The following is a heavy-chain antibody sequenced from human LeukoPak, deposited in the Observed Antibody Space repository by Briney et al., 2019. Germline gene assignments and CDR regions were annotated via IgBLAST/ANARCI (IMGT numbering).Heavy chain of an antibody. Sequence: PGRSLRLSCAASGFTFSSYGMHWVRQAPGKGLEWVAFIRYDGSNKYYADSVKGRFTISRDNSKNTLYLQMNSLRAEDTAVYYCAKDLGGSYFPYFDYWGQGTLVTVSS. V-gene: IGHV3-30*02. CDR1: GFTFSSYG. CDR2: IRYDGSNK. CDR3: AKDLGGSYFPYFDY. J-gene: IGHJ4*02. D-gene: IGHD1-26*01.